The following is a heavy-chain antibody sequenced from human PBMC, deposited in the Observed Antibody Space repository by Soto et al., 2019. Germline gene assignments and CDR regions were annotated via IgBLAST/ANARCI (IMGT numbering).Heavy chain of an antibody. D-gene: IGHD4-4*01. J-gene: IGHJ5*02. Sequence: ASVKVSCKASGGTFSSCAISWVRQAPGQGLEWMGGIIPIFGTANYAQKFQGRVTITADKSTSTAYMELSSLRSEDTAVYYCARSKTPLMTTVTTGFDPWGQGTLVTVSS. V-gene: IGHV1-69*06. CDR3: ARSKTPLMTTVTTGFDP. CDR1: GGTFSSCA. CDR2: IIPIFGTA.